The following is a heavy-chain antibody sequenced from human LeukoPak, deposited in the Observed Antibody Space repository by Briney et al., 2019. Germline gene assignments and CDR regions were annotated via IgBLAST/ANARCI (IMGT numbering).Heavy chain of an antibody. V-gene: IGHV3-7*01. D-gene: IGHD3-10*01. Sequence: GGSLRLSCAASEFTFSNYWMTWVRQAPGKGLEWVANIKQDGSEKYYVYSVKGRLTISRDNAKKSVYLQMDSLRGEDTAVYFCGRDREELGRDPYGFHIWGQGTMVTVSS. CDR1: EFTFSNYW. J-gene: IGHJ3*02. CDR2: IKQDGSEK. CDR3: GRDREELGRDPYGFHI.